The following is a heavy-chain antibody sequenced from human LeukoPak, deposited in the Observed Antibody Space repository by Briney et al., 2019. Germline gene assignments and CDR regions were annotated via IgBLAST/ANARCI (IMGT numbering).Heavy chain of an antibody. D-gene: IGHD3-22*01. J-gene: IGHJ4*02. CDR2: IWYDGNNK. CDR3: ARDLYDSGAYFSPIDY. V-gene: IGHV3-33*01. CDR1: GFTFSSYG. Sequence: PGRSLRLSCAASGFTFSSYGMHWVRQAPGKGLEWVAVIWYDGNNKYYAGSVKGRFTISRDNSQNTLYLQMNSLRAEDTAVYYCARDLYDSGAYFSPIDYWGQGTLVTVSS.